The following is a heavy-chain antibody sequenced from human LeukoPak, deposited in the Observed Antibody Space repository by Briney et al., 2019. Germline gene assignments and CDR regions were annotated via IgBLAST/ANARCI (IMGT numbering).Heavy chain of an antibody. CDR3: VRSSYGLNPDY. Sequence: ASVKVSCKASGYTFTSYYMHWLRQAPGQGLEWMGVIHPSVGSTTYAQKFQGRVTMTWDTSTSTVYMELSSLRSEDTAVYYCVRSSYGLNPDYWGQGTLVTVSS. CDR2: IHPSVGST. D-gene: IGHD5-18*01. CDR1: GYTFTSYY. J-gene: IGHJ4*02. V-gene: IGHV1-46*01.